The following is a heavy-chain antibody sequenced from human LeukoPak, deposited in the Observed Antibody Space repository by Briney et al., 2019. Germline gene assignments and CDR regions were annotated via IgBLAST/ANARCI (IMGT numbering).Heavy chain of an antibody. CDR3: ARDDGGESNWGSIDY. CDR2: IKYDGSEK. CDR1: KFTFSNYW. J-gene: IGHJ4*02. Sequence: GGSLRLSCAASKFTFSNYWMSRVRQAPGKGLEWVANIKYDGSEKYYVDSVKGRFTVSRDNAKNSLYLQMNSLRVEDTAVYYCARDDGGESNWGSIDYWGQGTLATVSS. D-gene: IGHD7-27*01. V-gene: IGHV3-7*05.